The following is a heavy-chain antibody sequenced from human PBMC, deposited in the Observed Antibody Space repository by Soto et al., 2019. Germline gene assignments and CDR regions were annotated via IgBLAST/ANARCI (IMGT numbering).Heavy chain of an antibody. V-gene: IGHV1-69*13. CDR1: GGTFSSYA. D-gene: IGHD1-26*01. J-gene: IGHJ4*02. Sequence: SVKVSCKASGGTFSSYAISWVRQAPGQGLEWMGGIIPIFGTANYAQKFQGRVTITAAESTSTAYMELSSLRSEDTAVYYCARTFNVGATMTYYLYFWGQGTLVTVAS. CDR3: ARTFNVGATMTYYLYF. CDR2: IIPIFGTA.